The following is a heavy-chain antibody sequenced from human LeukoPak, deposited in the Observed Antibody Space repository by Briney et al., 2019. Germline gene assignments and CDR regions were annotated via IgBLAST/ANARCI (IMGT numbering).Heavy chain of an antibody. CDR1: GASFSGYY. V-gene: IGHV4-34*01. D-gene: IGHD1-1*01. Sequence: SETLSLTCGVYGASFSGYYWSWIRQPPGKRLEWIGEINHSGRTNYNPSLKSRVTISLDTSKNHKQLSMKLSSVTAADTAVYYCASTERCRTTCPLDYWGQGILVTVSS. CDR3: ASTERCRTTCPLDY. J-gene: IGHJ4*02. CDR2: INHSGRT.